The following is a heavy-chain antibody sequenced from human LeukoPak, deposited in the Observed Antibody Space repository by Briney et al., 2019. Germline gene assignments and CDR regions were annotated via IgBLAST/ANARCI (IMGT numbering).Heavy chain of an antibody. CDR1: GYTFTGYY. Sequence: ASVTVSCKASGYTFTGYYMHWVRQAPGQGLEWMGWINPNSGGTNYAQKFQGRVTMTRDTSISTAYMELSRLRSDDTAVYYCARDVRFGESDAFDIWGPGTMVTVSS. J-gene: IGHJ3*02. CDR2: INPNSGGT. D-gene: IGHD3-10*01. CDR3: ARDVRFGESDAFDI. V-gene: IGHV1-2*02.